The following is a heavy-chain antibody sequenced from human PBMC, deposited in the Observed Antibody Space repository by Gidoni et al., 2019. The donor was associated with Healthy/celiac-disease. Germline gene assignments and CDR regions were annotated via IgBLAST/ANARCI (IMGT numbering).Heavy chain of an antibody. CDR3: ARPRTYGPILDFDY. J-gene: IGHJ4*02. V-gene: IGHV5-10-1*03. D-gene: IGHD3-9*01. Sequence: EVQLVQSGAEVKKPGESLRISCKGSGDSFTSYWISWVRQMPGQGLEWMGRIDPTDSYTNYSPSSQGHVTISLDKSINTAYLQWSSLKASDTAMYYCARPRTYGPILDFDYWGQGTLVTVSS. CDR1: GDSFTSYW. CDR2: IDPTDSYT.